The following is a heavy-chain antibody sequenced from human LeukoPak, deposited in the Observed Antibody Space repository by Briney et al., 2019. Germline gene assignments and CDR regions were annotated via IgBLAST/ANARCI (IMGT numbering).Heavy chain of an antibody. D-gene: IGHD4-23*01. CDR3: ARERVGLDYGGTARDAFDI. CDR2: INHSGST. CDR1: GGSFSGYY. Sequence: SETLSLTCAVYGGSFSGYYWTWIRQPPGKGLEWIGEINHSGSTNYNPSLKSRVTISLDTSKSQFSLNLSSVTAADTAVYYCARERVGLDYGGTARDAFDIWGQGTMVTVSS. V-gene: IGHV4-34*01. J-gene: IGHJ3*02.